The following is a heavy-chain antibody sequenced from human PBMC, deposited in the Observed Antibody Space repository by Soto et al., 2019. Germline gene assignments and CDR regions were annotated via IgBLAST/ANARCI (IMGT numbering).Heavy chain of an antibody. J-gene: IGHJ4*02. D-gene: IGHD4-4*01. CDR3: AREASAVISLDY. V-gene: IGHV1-2*02. CDR2: FNPNSGDT. CDR1: GYIFTAYS. Sequence: ASVKVSCKASGYIFTAYSMHWLRQAPGQGLGWMGWFNPNSGDTIYAQKFQGRITLTRDTSITTAYMELYSLTSDDTAVYYCAREASAVISLDYWGQGTLVTVSS.